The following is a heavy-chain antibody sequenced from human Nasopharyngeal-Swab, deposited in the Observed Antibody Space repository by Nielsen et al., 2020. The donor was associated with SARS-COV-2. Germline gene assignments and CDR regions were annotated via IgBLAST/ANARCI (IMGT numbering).Heavy chain of an antibody. D-gene: IGHD7-27*01. V-gene: IGHV3-30*04. CDR1: GFTFSSYA. Sequence: GESLKISCAASGFTFSSYAMHWVRQAPGKGLEWVAVISYDGSNKYYADSVKGRFTISRDNSKNTLYLQMNSLRAEDTAVYYCARGTSNWGSPGYFDYWGRGTLVTVSS. J-gene: IGHJ4*02. CDR3: ARGTSNWGSPGYFDY. CDR2: ISYDGSNK.